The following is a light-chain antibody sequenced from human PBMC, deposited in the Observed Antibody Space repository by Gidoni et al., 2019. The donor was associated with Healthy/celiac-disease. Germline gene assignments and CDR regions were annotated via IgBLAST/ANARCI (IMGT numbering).Light chain of an antibody. CDR1: SSDVGGYNY. J-gene: IGLJ2*01. Sequence: QSALTQPASVSGSPGQSITISCTGTSSDVGGYNYVSLYQQHPGQAPKLMIYDVSNRPSGVSNRFSGSKSGNTASLTISGLQAEDEADYYCSSYTSSSTLVVFGGGTKLTVL. CDR3: SSYTSSSTLVV. CDR2: DVS. V-gene: IGLV2-14*03.